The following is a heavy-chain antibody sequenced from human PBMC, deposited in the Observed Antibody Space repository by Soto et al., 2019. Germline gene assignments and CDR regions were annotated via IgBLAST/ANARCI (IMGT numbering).Heavy chain of an antibody. CDR1: SGSLSSHY. CDR2: IYYSGST. Sequence: QVQLQESRPGLVKPSETLSLTCTVSSGSLSSHYWTWIRQPPGKGLEWIGYIYYSGSTNYNPSLKGRVTMSVDTSKNQFSLNLASVTAADTALYYCARGGWSLDLWGQGTLVTVSS. CDR3: ARGGWSLDL. J-gene: IGHJ5*02. V-gene: IGHV4-59*11. D-gene: IGHD6-19*01.